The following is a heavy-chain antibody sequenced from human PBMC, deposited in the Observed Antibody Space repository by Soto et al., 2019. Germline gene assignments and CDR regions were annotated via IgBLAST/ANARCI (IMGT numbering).Heavy chain of an antibody. D-gene: IGHD4-4*01. J-gene: IGHJ6*03. CDR3: AFDYSNYGYYYYDYMDV. V-gene: IGHV3-23*01. CDR2: ISGSGGST. CDR1: GFTFSSYA. Sequence: GGSLRLSCAASGFTFSSYAMSWVRQAPGKGLEWVSAISGSGGSTYYADSVKGRFTISRDNSKNTLYLQMNSLRAEDTAVYYCAFDYSNYGYYYYDYMDVWGKGTTVTVSS.